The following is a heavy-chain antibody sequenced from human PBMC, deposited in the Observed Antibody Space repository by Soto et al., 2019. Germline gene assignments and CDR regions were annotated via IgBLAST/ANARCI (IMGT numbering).Heavy chain of an antibody. D-gene: IGHD5-18*01. J-gene: IGHJ4*02. Sequence: QVQLMQSGPEVKEPGASVKVSCKASGYTFSNYGLSWVRQAPGQGLEWMGRISGHNGNTIYAQKLQDSVTMTTDTSTRTAYMELRSLRSDDTAVYYCARQPRYSYADSWGPGTLVTVSS. CDR3: ARQPRYSYADS. CDR2: ISGHNGNT. V-gene: IGHV1-18*01. CDR1: GYTFSNYG.